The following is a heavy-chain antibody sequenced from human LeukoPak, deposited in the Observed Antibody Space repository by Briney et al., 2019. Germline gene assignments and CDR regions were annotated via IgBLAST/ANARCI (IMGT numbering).Heavy chain of an antibody. D-gene: IGHD3-3*01. CDR3: ARITKYYDFWSGYYTDYYYYMDV. Sequence: SETLSLTCTVSGGSISSYYWSWIRQPPGKGLEWIGYIYYSGSTNYNPSLKSRVTISVDTSKNQFSLKLSSVTAADTAVYYCARITKYYDFWSGYYTDYYYYMDVWGKGTTVTVSS. CDR2: IYYSGST. CDR1: GGSISSYY. V-gene: IGHV4-59*01. J-gene: IGHJ6*03.